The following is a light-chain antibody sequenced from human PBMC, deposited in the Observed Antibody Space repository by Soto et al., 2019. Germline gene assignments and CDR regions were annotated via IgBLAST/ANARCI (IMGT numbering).Light chain of an antibody. Sequence: QSALTQPASVSGSPGQSLTISCTGISSDVGSYNYVSWYQQHPGKAPKLMVYEVSNRPSGVSNRFSGSKSGNTASLTISGLQAEDEADYFCASHGAIGVFGAGTKLTVL. J-gene: IGLJ1*01. CDR1: SSDVGSYNY. CDR3: ASHGAIGV. V-gene: IGLV2-14*01. CDR2: EVS.